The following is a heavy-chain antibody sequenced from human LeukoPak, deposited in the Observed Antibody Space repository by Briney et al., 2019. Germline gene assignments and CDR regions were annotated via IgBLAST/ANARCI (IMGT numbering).Heavy chain of an antibody. Sequence: GSLRLSCVASGFTFSHYWMTWYRQAPGKGLEWVANLNQDGSIQAYGDSVRGRFTISRDNAKNSVYIQMNSPRVEDTAMYFCARDHNVADVWGRGTKVTVSS. D-gene: IGHD2-8*01. CDR3: ARDHNVADV. V-gene: IGHV3-7*01. CDR1: GFTFSHYW. J-gene: IGHJ3*01. CDR2: LNQDGSIQ.